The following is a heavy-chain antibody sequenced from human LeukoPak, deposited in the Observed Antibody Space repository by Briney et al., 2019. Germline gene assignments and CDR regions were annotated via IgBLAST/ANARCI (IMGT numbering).Heavy chain of an antibody. CDR3: ARDRYSNWFDP. D-gene: IGHD5-12*01. J-gene: IGHJ5*02. CDR2: INSDGSST. Sequence: GGSLRLSCAASGFTFSSYWMHWVRDAPGKGLVWVSRINSDGSSTSYADSVKGRSTISRDNAKNTLYLQMNSLRAEDMAVYYCARDRYSNWFDPWGQGTLVTVSS. CDR1: GFTFSSYW. V-gene: IGHV3-74*01.